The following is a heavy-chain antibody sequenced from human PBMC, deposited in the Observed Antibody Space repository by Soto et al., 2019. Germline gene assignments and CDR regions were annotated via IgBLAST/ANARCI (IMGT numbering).Heavy chain of an antibody. Sequence: GGSLRLSCAASGFTFSSYAMSWVRQAPGKGLEWVSAISGSGGSTYYADSVKGRFTISRDNSKNTLYLQMNSLRAEDTAVYYCAKDPIQLWSVVPYYGMDVWGQGPTVTVSS. V-gene: IGHV3-23*01. CDR2: ISGSGGST. CDR3: AKDPIQLWSVVPYYGMDV. D-gene: IGHD5-18*01. CDR1: GFTFSSYA. J-gene: IGHJ6*02.